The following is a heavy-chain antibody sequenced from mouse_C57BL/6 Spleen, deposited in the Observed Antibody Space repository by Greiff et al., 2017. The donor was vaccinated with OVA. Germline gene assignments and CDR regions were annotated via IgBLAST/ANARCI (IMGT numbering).Heavy chain of an antibody. CDR2: ISYDGSN. CDR1: GYSITSGYY. J-gene: IGHJ4*01. CDR3: ARERGAMDY. V-gene: IGHV3-6*01. Sequence: VQLQQSGPGLVKPSQSLSLTCSVTGYSITSGYYWNWIRQFPGNKLEWMGYISYDGSNNYNPSLKNRISITRDTSKNQFILKLNSVTTEDTATYYCARERGAMDYWGQGTSVTVSS.